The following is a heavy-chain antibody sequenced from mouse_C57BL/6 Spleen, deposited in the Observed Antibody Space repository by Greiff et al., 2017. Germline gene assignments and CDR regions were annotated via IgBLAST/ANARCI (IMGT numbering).Heavy chain of an antibody. CDR3: ASGHYYGSSSPSYAMDY. J-gene: IGHJ4*01. Sequence: DVQLQESGPGLVKPSQSLSLTCSVTGYSITSGYYWNWIRQFPGNKLEWMGYISYDGSNNYNPSLKNRISITRDTSKNQFFLKLNSVTTEDTATYYCASGHYYGSSSPSYAMDYWGQGTSVTVSS. CDR2: ISYDGSN. CDR1: GYSITSGYY. V-gene: IGHV3-6*01. D-gene: IGHD1-1*01.